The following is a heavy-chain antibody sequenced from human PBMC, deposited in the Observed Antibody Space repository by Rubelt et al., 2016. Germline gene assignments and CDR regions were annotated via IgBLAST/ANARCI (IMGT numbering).Heavy chain of an antibody. J-gene: IGHJ6*02. CDR3: AAGSGYSHLGYYYYGMDV. V-gene: IGHV1-58*02. D-gene: IGHD3-3*01. CDR1: GGTFSSYA. CDR2: IVVGSGNT. Sequence: QLVQSGAEVKKPGSSVKVSCKASGGTFSSYAISWVRQARGQRLAWIGWIVVGSGNTNYAQKFQERVTITGDMSTSTAYMERSSLRSEDTAVYYCAAGSGYSHLGYYYYGMDVWGQGTTVTVSS.